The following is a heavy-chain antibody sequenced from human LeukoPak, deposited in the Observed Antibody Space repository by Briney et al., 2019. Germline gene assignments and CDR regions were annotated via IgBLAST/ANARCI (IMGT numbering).Heavy chain of an antibody. D-gene: IGHD6-13*01. CDR3: ATYYSSYDSSSWSNDAFDI. V-gene: IGHV4-30-2*01. Sequence: PSQTLSLTCTVSGGSISSGGYYWSWIRQPPGKGLEWIGYIYHSGSTYYNPSLKSRVTISVDRSKNQFSLKLSSVTAADTAVYYCATYYSSYDSSSWSNDAFDIWGQGTMVTVSS. CDR2: IYHSGST. CDR1: GGSISSGGYY. J-gene: IGHJ3*02.